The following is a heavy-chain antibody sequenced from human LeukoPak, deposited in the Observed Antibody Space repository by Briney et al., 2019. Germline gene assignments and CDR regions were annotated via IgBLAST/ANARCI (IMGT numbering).Heavy chain of an antibody. D-gene: IGHD2-2*02. CDR3: VRQYCSSISCYKAADY. J-gene: IGHJ4*02. Sequence: PEESLKISCKGSGYSFTSYWIGWVRQMPGKGPEWMGIIYPGDSDTRYSPSFQGQVTISADKSISTAYLQWSSLKASDTAMYYCVRQYCSSISCYKAADYWGQGTLVTVSS. CDR2: IYPGDSDT. V-gene: IGHV5-51*01. CDR1: GYSFTSYW.